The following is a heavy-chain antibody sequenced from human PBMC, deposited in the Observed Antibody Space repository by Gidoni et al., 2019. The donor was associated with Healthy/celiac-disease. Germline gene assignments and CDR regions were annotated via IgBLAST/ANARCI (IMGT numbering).Heavy chain of an antibody. CDR1: GGSISSYY. CDR3: AITRRGYSYGYIDY. V-gene: IGHV4-59*01. Sequence: QVQLQESGPGLVKPSETLSLTCTVSGGSISSYYWSWIRQPPGKGLEWIGYIYYSGSTNYNPSLKSRVTISVDTSKNQFSLKLSSVTAADTAVYYCAITRRGYSYGYIDYWGQGTLVTVSS. D-gene: IGHD5-18*01. CDR2: IYYSGST. J-gene: IGHJ4*02.